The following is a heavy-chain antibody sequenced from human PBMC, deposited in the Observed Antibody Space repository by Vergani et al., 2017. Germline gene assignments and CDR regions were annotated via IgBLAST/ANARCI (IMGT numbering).Heavy chain of an antibody. CDR1: GGSISSRSYY. CDR3: ARPRKKDTAMVTGAFDI. Sequence: QLQLQESGPGLVKPSETLSLTCTVSGGSISSRSYYWGWIRQPPGKGLEWIGSIYYSGSTYYNPSLKSRVTISVDTSKNQFSLKLSSVTAADTAVYYCARPRKKDTAMVTGAFDIWGQGTMVTVSS. V-gene: IGHV4-39*01. J-gene: IGHJ3*02. D-gene: IGHD5-18*01. CDR2: IYYSGST.